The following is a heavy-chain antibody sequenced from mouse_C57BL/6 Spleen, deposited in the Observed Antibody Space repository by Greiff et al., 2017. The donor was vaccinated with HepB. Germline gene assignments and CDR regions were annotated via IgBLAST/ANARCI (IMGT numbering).Heavy chain of an antibody. Sequence: EVQLQQSGPELVKPGASVKISCKASGYTFTDYYMNWVKQSHGKSLEWIGDINPNNGGTSYNQKFKGKATLTVDKSSSTAYMELRSLTSEDSAVYYCAFDGYSFAYWGQGTLVTVSA. D-gene: IGHD2-3*01. CDR3: AFDGYSFAY. CDR1: GYTFTDYY. J-gene: IGHJ3*01. V-gene: IGHV1-26*01. CDR2: INPNNGGT.